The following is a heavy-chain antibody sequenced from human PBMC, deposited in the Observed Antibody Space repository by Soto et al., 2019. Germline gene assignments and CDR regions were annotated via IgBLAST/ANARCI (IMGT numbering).Heavy chain of an antibody. V-gene: IGHV3-30-3*01. D-gene: IGHD6-13*01. CDR2: ISYDGSNK. J-gene: IGHJ6*02. Sequence: QVQLVESGGGVVQPGRSLRLSCAASGFTFSSYAMHWVRQAPGKGLEWVAVISYDGSNKYYADYVKGRFTISRDNPKNTLSLQMNSLGAEDTAVYYCARGSAAGFDDYGMDVWGQGNTVTGSS. CDR1: GFTFSSYA. CDR3: ARGSAAGFDDYGMDV.